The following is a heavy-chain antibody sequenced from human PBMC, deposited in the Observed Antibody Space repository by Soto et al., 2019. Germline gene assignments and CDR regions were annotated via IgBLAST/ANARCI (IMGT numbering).Heavy chain of an antibody. J-gene: IGHJ4*02. CDR1: GYTFTSYG. V-gene: IGHV1-18*04. D-gene: IGHD6-25*01. Sequence: QVQLVQSGTEVKKPGASVNVSCKAFGYTFTSYGFSWVRHVPGQGLEWLGGISAFNGDTQYAQTMKGRLTVTTDTSTTTVHMELRSLTPADTAVYYCAREAGWQRMVPYDWRQGTLVTVS. CDR3: AREAGWQRMVPYD. CDR2: ISAFNGDT.